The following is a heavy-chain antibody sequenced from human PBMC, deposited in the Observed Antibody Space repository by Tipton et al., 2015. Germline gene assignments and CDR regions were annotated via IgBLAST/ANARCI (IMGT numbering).Heavy chain of an antibody. V-gene: IGHV4-39*01. J-gene: IGHJ4*02. CDR1: GGSISTTNYY. CDR3: ASLLLYGDYVHGLGY. D-gene: IGHD4-17*01. Sequence: TLSLTCTVSGGSISTTNYYWGWIRQPPGKGLEWIGTVYYNGATQYNPSLNSRVSISVDTSKNQFSLRLNSVTATDTAVYYCASLLLYGDYVHGLGYWGRGTLVTVSS. CDR2: VYYNGAT.